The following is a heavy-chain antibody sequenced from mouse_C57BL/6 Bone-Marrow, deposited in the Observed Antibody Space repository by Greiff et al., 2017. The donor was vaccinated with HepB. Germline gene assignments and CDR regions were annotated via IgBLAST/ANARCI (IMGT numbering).Heavy chain of an antibody. Sequence: EVQLVESGGGLVKPGGSLKLSCAASGFTFSSYAMSWVRQTPEKRLEWVATISDGGSYTYYPDNVKGRFTMARDNAKNNLYLQMSHLKSEDTAMYYCARGDYYGSSYEAMDYWGQGTSVTVSS. CDR3: ARGDYYGSSYEAMDY. CDR1: GFTFSSYA. CDR2: ISDGGSYT. D-gene: IGHD1-1*01. J-gene: IGHJ4*01. V-gene: IGHV5-4*01.